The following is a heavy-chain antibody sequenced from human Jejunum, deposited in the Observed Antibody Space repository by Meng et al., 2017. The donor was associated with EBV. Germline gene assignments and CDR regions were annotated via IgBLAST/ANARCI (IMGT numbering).Heavy chain of an antibody. J-gene: IGHJ5*02. CDR3: ARLRVDPFDNWFDP. CDR2: IDQYGRA. D-gene: IGHD5-12*01. CDR1: GGSFTDYS. V-gene: IGHV4-34*01. Sequence: QGQLQQLGEGLLRPSETLSLTCAVYGGSFTDYSWGWIRQPQGKGPQWIGEIDQYGRANNNPSLKSRLTMSVDTSKNQFSLKLNSVTAADTAVYYCARLRVDPFDNWFDPWGQGILVTVSS.